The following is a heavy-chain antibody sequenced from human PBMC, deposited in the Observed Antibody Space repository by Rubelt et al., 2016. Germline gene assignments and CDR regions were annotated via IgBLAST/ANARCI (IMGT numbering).Heavy chain of an antibody. J-gene: IGHJ3*02. CDR1: GGSISSYY. Sequence: QVQLQESGPGLVKPSETLSLTCTVSGGSISSYYWSWIRQPAGKGLEWIGRIYTSGSTNYNPSLKSRVLISVDTSKNQFSLKLSSVTAADTAVYYCARVKPVKGKQRWDAFDIWGQGTMVTVSS. V-gene: IGHV4-4*07. CDR2: IYTSGST. CDR3: ARVKPVKGKQRWDAFDI. D-gene: IGHD6-25*01.